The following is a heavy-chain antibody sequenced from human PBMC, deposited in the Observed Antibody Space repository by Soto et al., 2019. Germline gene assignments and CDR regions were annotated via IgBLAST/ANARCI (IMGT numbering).Heavy chain of an antibody. CDR1: GGSISSSNW. V-gene: IGHV4-4*02. CDR2: IYHSGST. Sequence: SETLSLTCAVSGGSISSSNWWSWVRQPPGKGLEWIGEIYHSGSTNYNPSLKSRVTISVDKSKNQFSLKLSSVTAADTAVYYCARVNRAVVIGVYYYGMDVWGQGTTVT. CDR3: ARVNRAVVIGVYYYGMDV. D-gene: IGHD3-22*01. J-gene: IGHJ6*02.